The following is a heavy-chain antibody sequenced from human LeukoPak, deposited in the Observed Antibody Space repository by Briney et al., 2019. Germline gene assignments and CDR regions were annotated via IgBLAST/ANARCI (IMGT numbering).Heavy chain of an antibody. CDR1: GFSLSTSGVG. J-gene: IGHJ4*02. CDR3: AHRVAPHYYFDY. D-gene: IGHD5-12*01. V-gene: IGHV2-5*02. CDR2: IYWDDDK. Sequence: KGSGPTLVNPTQTLTLTCTFSGFSLSTSGVGVGWIRQPPGKALEWLALIYWDDDKRYSPSPKSRLTITKDTSKNQVVLTMTNMDPVDTATYYCAHRVAPHYYFDYWGQGTLVTVSS.